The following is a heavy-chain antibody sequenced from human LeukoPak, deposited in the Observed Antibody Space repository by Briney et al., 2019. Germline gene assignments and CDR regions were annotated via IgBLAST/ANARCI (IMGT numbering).Heavy chain of an antibody. CDR3: AREKQTAGSDY. Sequence: SETLSLTCTVSGGSISSGGYYWSWIRQPPGKGLEWIGYIYHSGSTYYNPSLKSRVTISADTSKNQFSLKLNSVTAADTAVYYCAREKQTAGSDYWGQGTLVTVSS. D-gene: IGHD3-10*01. CDR1: GGSISSGGYY. CDR2: IYHSGST. J-gene: IGHJ4*02. V-gene: IGHV4-30-2*01.